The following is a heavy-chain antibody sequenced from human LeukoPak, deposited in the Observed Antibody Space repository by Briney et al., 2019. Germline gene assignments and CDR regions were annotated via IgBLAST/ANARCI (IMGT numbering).Heavy chain of an antibody. J-gene: IGHJ4*02. CDR3: TTGYN. V-gene: IGHV3-15*04. D-gene: IGHD5-18*01. CDR2: IEPKTDGGTT. Sequence: PGGSLRLSCAAYGFTFTRYWMSWVRQAPGKGLEWVGRIEPKTDGGTTDYAAPVKGRFTISRDDSKNTLYLQMTSLKSDDTAVYYCTTGYNWGQGTLVTVSS. CDR1: GFTFTRYW.